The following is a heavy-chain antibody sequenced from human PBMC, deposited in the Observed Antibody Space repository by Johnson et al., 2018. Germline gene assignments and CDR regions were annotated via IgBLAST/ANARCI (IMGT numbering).Heavy chain of an antibody. V-gene: IGHV4-59*08. CDR2: VHYSGVT. CDR3: ARIKTASYYYYGMDG. CDR1: GDSITNYY. J-gene: IGHJ6*02. Sequence: QVQLVESGPRLVKPSEPLSLTCNVSGDSITNYYWTWIRQPPGKGLQWIGYVHYSGVTNCDPSLKSRVTISVNTSKNQFSLQLNSVTAADTAVYFCARIKTASYYYYGMDGWGQGTTVTVS. D-gene: IGHD5-18*01.